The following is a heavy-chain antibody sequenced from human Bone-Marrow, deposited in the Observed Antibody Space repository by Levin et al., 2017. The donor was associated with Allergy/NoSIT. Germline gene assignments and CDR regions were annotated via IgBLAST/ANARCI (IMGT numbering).Heavy chain of an antibody. J-gene: IGHJ6*02. V-gene: IGHV3-30*18. CDR1: GFTFSDHG. Sequence: SCAASGFTFSDHGIHWVRQAPGKGLEWVANLLYDGTTKYYAESVKGRFTISRDNSKNTLYLQMNSLRDEDTAVYYCAKELGYGSGRVYYYGFDVWGQGTTVTVSS. CDR3: AKELGYGSGRVYYYGFDV. D-gene: IGHD5-18*01. CDR2: LLYDGTTK.